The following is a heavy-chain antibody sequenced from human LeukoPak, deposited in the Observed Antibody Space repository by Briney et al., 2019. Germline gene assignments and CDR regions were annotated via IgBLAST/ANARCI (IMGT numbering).Heavy chain of an antibody. CDR3: ARDSRFYCSSTSCFYYYYMDV. V-gene: IGHV3-48*03. CDR1: GFTFSSYE. D-gene: IGHD2-2*01. J-gene: IGHJ6*03. Sequence: PGGSLRLSCAASGFTFSSYEMNWVRQAPGKGLEWVSYISSSGSTIYYADSVKGRFTISRDNAKNSLYLQMNSLRAEDTAVYYCARDSRFYCSSTSCFYYYYMDVWGKGTTVTVSS. CDR2: ISSSGSTI.